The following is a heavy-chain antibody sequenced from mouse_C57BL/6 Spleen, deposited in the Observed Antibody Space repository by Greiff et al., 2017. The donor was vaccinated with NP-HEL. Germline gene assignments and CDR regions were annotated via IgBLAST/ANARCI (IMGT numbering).Heavy chain of an antibody. V-gene: IGHV1-22*01. J-gene: IGHJ4*01. D-gene: IGHD1-1*01. CDR2: INPNNGGT. CDR1: GYTFTDYN. CDR3: ASGLIYYYGSTYAMDY. Sequence: EVQLQQSGPELVKPGASVKMSCKASGYTFTDYNMHWVKQSHGKSLEWIGYINPNNGGTSYNQKFKGKATLTVNKSSSTAYMELRSLTSEDSAVYYCASGLIYYYGSTYAMDYWGQGTSVTVSS.